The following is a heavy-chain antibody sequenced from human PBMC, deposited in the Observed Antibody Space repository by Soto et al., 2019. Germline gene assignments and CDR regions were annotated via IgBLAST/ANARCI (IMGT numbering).Heavy chain of an antibody. V-gene: IGHV3-30*18. CDR3: AKDHLETTVTTPSY. CDR2: ISYDGNNK. D-gene: IGHD4-17*01. J-gene: IGHJ4*02. Sequence: QVQLVESGGGVVQPGRSLRLSCAASGFTFSSYGMHWVRQAPGKGLVWVAVISYDGNNKYYADSVKGRFTISRDNFKNTLYLQMDSLRAEDTAMYYCAKDHLETTVTTPSYGGQGPLVTFSS. CDR1: GFTFSSYG.